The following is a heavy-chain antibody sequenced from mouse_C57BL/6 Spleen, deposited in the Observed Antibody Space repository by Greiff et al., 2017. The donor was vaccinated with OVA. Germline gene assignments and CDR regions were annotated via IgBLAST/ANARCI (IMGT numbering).Heavy chain of an antibody. V-gene: IGHV1-54*01. J-gene: IGHJ3*01. D-gene: IGHD2-4*01. CDR1: GYAFTNYL. Sequence: QVQLQQSGAELVRPGTSVKVSCKASGYAFTNYLIEWVKQRPGQGLAWIGVINPGSGGTNYNEKFKGKATLTADKSSSTAYMQLSSLTSEDSAVYFCARSGGLRLAWFAYWGQGTLVTVSA. CDR3: ARSGGLRLAWFAY. CDR2: INPGSGGT.